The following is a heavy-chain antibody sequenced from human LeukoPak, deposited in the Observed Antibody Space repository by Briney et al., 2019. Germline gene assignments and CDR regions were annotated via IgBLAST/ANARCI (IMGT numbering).Heavy chain of an antibody. Sequence: SETLSLTCTVSGGSISSYYWSWIRQPPGKGLEWIGYIYYSGSTNYNPSLKSRVTISVDTSKNQFSLKLSSVTAADTAVYYCARDVGYSYGVFDYWGQGTLVTVSS. CDR2: IYYSGST. CDR1: GGSISSYY. CDR3: ARDVGYSYGVFDY. J-gene: IGHJ4*02. D-gene: IGHD5-18*01. V-gene: IGHV4-59*01.